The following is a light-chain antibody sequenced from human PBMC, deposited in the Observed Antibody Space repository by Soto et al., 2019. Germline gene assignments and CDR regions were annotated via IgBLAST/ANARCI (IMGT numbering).Light chain of an antibody. CDR2: DNR. CDR1: NIGIKD. CDR3: QVWDTSSDHPV. Sequence: SYELTQPPSVAVAPGQTASISCGGNNIGIKDVYWYQQQPGQAPVLVVYDNRDRPSGIPERFSGSNSGSTATLTISRVEAGDEADYYCQVWDTSSDHPVFGGGTQLTVL. V-gene: IGLV3-21*02. J-gene: IGLJ2*01.